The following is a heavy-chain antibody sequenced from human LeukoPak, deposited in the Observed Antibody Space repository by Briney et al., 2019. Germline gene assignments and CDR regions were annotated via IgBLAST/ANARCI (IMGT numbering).Heavy chain of an antibody. J-gene: IGHJ5*02. CDR3: ASSDSVFQALDP. V-gene: IGHV1-18*01. Sequence: ASVKVSCKASGYTFTNFGITWVRQAPGQGLEWVGWNTAYNGNTNYAQKVQGRVTMTTDTSTSTAYMELRSLRSDDTAVYYCASSDSVFQALDPWGQGTLVTVSS. CDR2: NTAYNGNT. D-gene: IGHD2-21*01. CDR1: GYTFTNFG.